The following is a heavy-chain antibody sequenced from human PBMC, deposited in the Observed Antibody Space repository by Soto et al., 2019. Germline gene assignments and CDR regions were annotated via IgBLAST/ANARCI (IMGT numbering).Heavy chain of an antibody. D-gene: IGHD2-21*02. Sequence: PGGSLRLSCAASGFTFSSYAMSWVRQAPGKGLEWVSAISGSGGSTYYADSVKGRFTISRDNSKNTLYLQMNSLRAEDTAVYYSAARQGRDKYYYYMDVWGKGTTVTVSS. V-gene: IGHV3-23*01. J-gene: IGHJ6*03. CDR2: ISGSGGST. CDR1: GFTFSSYA. CDR3: AARQGRDKYYYYMDV.